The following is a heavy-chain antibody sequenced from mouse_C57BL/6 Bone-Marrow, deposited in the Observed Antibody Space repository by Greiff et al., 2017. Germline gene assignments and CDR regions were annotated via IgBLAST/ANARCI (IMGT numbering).Heavy chain of an antibody. CDR3: ARSLIYYGTNY. D-gene: IGHD1-1*01. J-gene: IGHJ2*01. CDR1: GFNIKDYY. V-gene: IGHV14-2*01. Sequence: VQLQQSGAELVKPGASVKLSCTASGFNIKDYYIHWVKQRTEQGLEWIGRIDPEDGETTYAPKFQDKATITAATSSNTAYLQLSSLTTEDTAVYYCARSLIYYGTNYWGQGTTLTVSS. CDR2: IDPEDGET.